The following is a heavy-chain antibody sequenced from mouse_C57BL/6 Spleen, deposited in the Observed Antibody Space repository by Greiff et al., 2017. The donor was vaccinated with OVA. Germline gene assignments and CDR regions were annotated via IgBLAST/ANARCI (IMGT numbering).Heavy chain of an antibody. CDR2: IDPSDSYT. CDR1: GYTFTSYW. V-gene: IGHV1-69*01. Sequence: QVQLQQPGAELVMPGASVKLSCKASGYTFTSYWMHWVKQRPGQGLEWIGDIDPSDSYTNYNQKFKGKSTLTVDKSSSTAYMQLSSLTSEDSAVYYCARGSSSTFDYWGQGTTLTVSS. J-gene: IGHJ2*01. D-gene: IGHD1-1*01. CDR3: ARGSSSTFDY.